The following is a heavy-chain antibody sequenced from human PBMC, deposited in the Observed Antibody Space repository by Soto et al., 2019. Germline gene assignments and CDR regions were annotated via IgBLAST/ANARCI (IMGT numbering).Heavy chain of an antibody. Sequence: GGSLRLSCAASGFAFSSYAMTWVRQAPGKGLEWVSAISGSGVTTYYADSVKGRSTISRDNSKNTLYLQLSGLRAEDTAVYYCARSPYCGGDCYNLDYWGQGTLVTVSS. CDR3: ARSPYCGGDCYNLDY. V-gene: IGHV3-23*01. CDR1: GFAFSSYA. D-gene: IGHD2-21*02. CDR2: ISGSGVTT. J-gene: IGHJ4*02.